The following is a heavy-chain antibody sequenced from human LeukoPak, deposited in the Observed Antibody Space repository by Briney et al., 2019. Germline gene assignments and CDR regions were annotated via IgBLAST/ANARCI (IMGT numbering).Heavy chain of an antibody. CDR3: AKAGRYCSGGNCYLFDY. J-gene: IGHJ4*02. CDR2: ISYDGSNK. CDR1: GFTFSSYA. D-gene: IGHD2-15*01. Sequence: GGSLRLSCAASGFTFSSYAMHWVRQAPGKGLEWVAVISYDGSNKYYADSVKGRFTISRDNSKNTLYLQMNSLRAEDTAVYYCAKAGRYCSGGNCYLFDYWGQGTLVTVSS. V-gene: IGHV3-30*04.